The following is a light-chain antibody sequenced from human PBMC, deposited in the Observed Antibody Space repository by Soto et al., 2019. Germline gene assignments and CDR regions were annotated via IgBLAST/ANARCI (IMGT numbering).Light chain of an antibody. J-gene: IGKJ4*01. Sequence: IVLTQSSATLSVSPGERATLSCRASQSVNNNLAWYQQKPGQAPRLLIYGASTRATGIPARFSGSGSGTEFTLTISSLQSEDFAVYYCQQYNNGPLTFGGGTKVEIK. V-gene: IGKV3-15*01. CDR1: QSVNNN. CDR3: QQYNNGPLT. CDR2: GAS.